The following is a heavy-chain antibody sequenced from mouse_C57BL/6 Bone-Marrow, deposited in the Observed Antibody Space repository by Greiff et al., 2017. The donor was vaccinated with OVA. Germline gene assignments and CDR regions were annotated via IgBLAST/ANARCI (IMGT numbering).Heavy chain of an antibody. CDR1: GFSFNTYA. V-gene: IGHV10-1*01. J-gene: IGHJ2*01. CDR2: IRSKSNNYAT. CDR3: VRADNWAYYFDY. Sequence: GGGLVQPKGSLKLSCAASGFSFNTYAMIWVRQAPGKGLEWVARIRSKSNNYATYYADSVIDRFTISSDDSESMLYLQMNNLKTEDPALYNCVRADNWAYYFDYWGKGTTVTVSS. D-gene: IGHD4-1*02.